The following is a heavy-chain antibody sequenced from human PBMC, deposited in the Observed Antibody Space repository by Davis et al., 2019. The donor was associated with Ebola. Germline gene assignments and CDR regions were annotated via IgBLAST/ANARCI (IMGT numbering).Heavy chain of an antibody. V-gene: IGHV3-11*04. Sequence: GESLKISCAASGFRFSDYYMSWIRQAPGKGLEWVSYISSSGSTIYYADSVKGRFTISRDNAKNTLYLQMNSLRAEDTAVYYCARDRPSYGDYVYYYGMDVWGQGTTVTVSS. J-gene: IGHJ6*02. CDR1: GFRFSDYY. CDR3: ARDRPSYGDYVYYYGMDV. D-gene: IGHD4-17*01. CDR2: ISSSGSTI.